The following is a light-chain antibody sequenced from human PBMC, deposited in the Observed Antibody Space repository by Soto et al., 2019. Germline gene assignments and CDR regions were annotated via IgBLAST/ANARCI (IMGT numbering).Light chain of an antibody. J-gene: IGLJ1*01. CDR1: TSNIGSNY. Sequence: ALTQPPSASGTPGQGVTISCSGSTSNIGSNYVYWYQQLPETAPKLLIYRNNQRPSGVPDRFSGSKSGTSASLAISGLRSDDEADYFCATWDDSLNGFYVFGTGTKVTV. V-gene: IGLV1-47*01. CDR3: ATWDDSLNGFYV. CDR2: RNN.